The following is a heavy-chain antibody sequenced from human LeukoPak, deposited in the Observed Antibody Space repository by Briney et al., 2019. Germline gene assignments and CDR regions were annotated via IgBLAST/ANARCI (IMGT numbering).Heavy chain of an antibody. CDR2: INHSGST. V-gene: IGHV4-34*01. CDR3: ARREYPIFDY. CDR1: GGSFSGYY. D-gene: IGHD2-2*01. J-gene: IGHJ4*02. Sequence: SETLSLTCAVYGGSFSGYYWSWIRQPPGKGLEWIGEINHSGSTNYNPSLKSRVTISVDTSKNQFSLKLSSVPAADTAVYYCARREYPIFDYWGQGTLVTVSS.